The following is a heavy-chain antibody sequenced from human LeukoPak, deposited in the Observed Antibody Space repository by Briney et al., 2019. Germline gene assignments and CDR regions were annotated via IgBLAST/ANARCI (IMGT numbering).Heavy chain of an antibody. J-gene: IGHJ1*01. Sequence: SETLSLTCAVYGGSFSGYYWSWIRQPPGKGLEWIGEINHSGSTNYNPSLKSRVTISVDTSKNQFSLKLSPVTAADTAVYYCARGYSSGWYGARNSHEYFQHWGQGTLVTVSS. D-gene: IGHD6-19*01. CDR3: ARGYSSGWYGARNSHEYFQH. V-gene: IGHV4-34*01. CDR2: INHSGST. CDR1: GGSFSGYY.